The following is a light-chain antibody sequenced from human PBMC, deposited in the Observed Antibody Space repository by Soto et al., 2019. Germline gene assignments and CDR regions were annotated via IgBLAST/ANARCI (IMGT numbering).Light chain of an antibody. Sequence: EIVMTQSPATLSVSPGERATLSCRASQSVSSNLAWYQQKPGQAPRLPIYVASTRATGIPARFSGSGSGTEFTLTISSLQSEDFAVYYCQQYTNWPPGRAFGQGTKVDI. CDR3: QQYTNWPPGRA. CDR1: QSVSSN. CDR2: VAS. V-gene: IGKV3-15*01. J-gene: IGKJ1*01.